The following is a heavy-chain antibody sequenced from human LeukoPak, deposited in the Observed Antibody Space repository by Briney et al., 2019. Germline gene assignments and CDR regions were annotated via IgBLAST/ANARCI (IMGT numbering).Heavy chain of an antibody. J-gene: IGHJ4*02. Sequence: PGRSLRLSCAASGFTFSSYGMHWVRQAPGKGLEWVAVISYDGSNKYYADSVKGRFTISRDNSKNTLYLQMNSLRAEDTAVYYCAKSQPMMTTTVTTADYWGQGTLVTVSS. V-gene: IGHV3-30*18. D-gene: IGHD4-17*01. CDR1: GFTFSSYG. CDR3: AKSQPMMTTTVTTADY. CDR2: ISYDGSNK.